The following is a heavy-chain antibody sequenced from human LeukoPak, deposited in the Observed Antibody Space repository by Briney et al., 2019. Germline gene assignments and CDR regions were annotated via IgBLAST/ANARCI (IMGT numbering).Heavy chain of an antibody. CDR1: GYSFTSYW. J-gene: IGHJ4*02. Sequence: GESLKISCKGSGYSFTSYWIGWVRQMPGKGLAWMGIIYPCDSDTSYSPSFQCHVTLSADKSIISAYLQWSSLKASDSAMYYCARGGGTMVTPYYFDYWGQGTLVTVSS. D-gene: IGHD3-10*01. V-gene: IGHV5-51*01. CDR2: IYPCDSDT. CDR3: ARGGGTMVTPYYFDY.